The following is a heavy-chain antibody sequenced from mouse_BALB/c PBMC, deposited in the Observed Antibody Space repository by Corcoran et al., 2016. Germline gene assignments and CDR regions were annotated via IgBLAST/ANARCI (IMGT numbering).Heavy chain of an antibody. V-gene: IGHV1S136*01. CDR3: AREVVPYWYFDV. D-gene: IGHD1-1*01. J-gene: IGHJ1*01. CDR1: GYTVTSYV. CDR2: INPYNDGT. Sequence: EVQLQQSGPELVKPGASVKMAGKASGYTVTSYVMHWVKQKPGQGLEWIGYINPYNDGTKYNEKFKGKATLTSDKSSSTAYMELSSLTSEDSAVYYCAREVVPYWYFDVWGAGPTVTVSS.